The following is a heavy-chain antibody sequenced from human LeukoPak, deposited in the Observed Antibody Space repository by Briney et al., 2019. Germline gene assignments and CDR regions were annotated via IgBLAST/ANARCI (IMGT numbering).Heavy chain of an antibody. D-gene: IGHD4-11*01. CDR1: GSTFRSTS. CDR2: TVGGGDGP. V-gene: IGHV3-23*01. Sequence: GGSMRLSCAAFGSTFRSTSMSWVRKAPGKGLEWVAVTVGGGDGPYYADSVNGRFTISRDNSNNTLYLQMNSLRAEDTAVYYCAKLTTSWGQGTLVTVSS. J-gene: IGHJ4*02. CDR3: AKLTTS.